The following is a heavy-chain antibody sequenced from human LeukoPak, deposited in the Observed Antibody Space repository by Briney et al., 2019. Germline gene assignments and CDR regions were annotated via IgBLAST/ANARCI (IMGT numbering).Heavy chain of an antibody. V-gene: IGHV1-2*02. D-gene: IGHD6-19*01. CDR1: EYTFTAYY. CDR2: INPNSGGT. Sequence: ASVKVSCKASEYTFTAYYMHWVRQAPGQGLESIGWINPNSGGTNYAQKFQGRVTMTRDTSISTVYMELSSLRSDDTAVYFCARASLIPVAEKLPFEYWGQGTLVTVSS. CDR3: ARASLIPVAEKLPFEY. J-gene: IGHJ4*02.